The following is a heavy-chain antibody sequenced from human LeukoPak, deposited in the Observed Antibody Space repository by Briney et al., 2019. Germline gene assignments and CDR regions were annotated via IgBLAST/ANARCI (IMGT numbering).Heavy chain of an antibody. D-gene: IGHD5-24*01. CDR3: ARGWRLQTRGLGYYYMDV. CDR1: GGSISSYY. J-gene: IGHJ6*03. CDR2: IYYSGST. V-gene: IGHV4-59*01. Sequence: PSETLSLTCTVSGGSISSYYWSWIRQPPGKGLEWIGYIYYSGSTNYNPSLKSRLTISVDTSKNQFSLKLSSVTAADTAVYYCARGWRLQTRGLGYYYMDVWGKGTTVTVSS.